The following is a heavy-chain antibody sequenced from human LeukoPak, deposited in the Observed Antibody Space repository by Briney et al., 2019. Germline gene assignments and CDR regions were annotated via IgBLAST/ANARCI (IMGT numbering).Heavy chain of an antibody. CDR3: AREDVSTSRPHDAFDI. Sequence: SETLSLTCNVSGCSISSYYLSWIRQPPGKGLEWIGCINYSGSTNYKPSLKSRVTISVDTSKHQFSLKLSSVTAADTAVYYCAREDVSTSRPHDAFDIWGQGTMVTVSS. J-gene: IGHJ3*02. CDR2: INYSGST. V-gene: IGHV4-59*12. D-gene: IGHD2-2*01. CDR1: GCSISSYY.